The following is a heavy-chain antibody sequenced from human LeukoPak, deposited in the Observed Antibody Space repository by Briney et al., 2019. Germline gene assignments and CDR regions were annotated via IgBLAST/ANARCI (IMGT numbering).Heavy chain of an antibody. J-gene: IGHJ4*02. CDR2: IKQDGSEK. CDR3: ARDDVWMVRGVISVRSVDY. CDR1: GLIFSSYW. D-gene: IGHD3-10*01. V-gene: IGHV3-7*01. Sequence: PGGSLRLSCAASGLIFSSYWMSWARQAPGKGLEWVANIKQDGSEKYYVDSVKGRFTISRDNAKNSLHLQMNSLRVEDTAVYYCARDDVWMVRGVISVRSVDYWGQGTLVTVSS.